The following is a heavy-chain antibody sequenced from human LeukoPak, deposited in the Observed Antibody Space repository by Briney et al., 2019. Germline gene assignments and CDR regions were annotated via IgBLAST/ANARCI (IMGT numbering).Heavy chain of an antibody. CDR1: GGSISSSNW. Sequence: TLSLTCAVSGGSISSSNWGSGGRQPPGKGREGIGEIYHSGSINYNPSLKSRVTISVDKSKNQFSLKLSSVTAADTAVYYCARVIDYGDFMMGMDVWGKGTTVTVSS. J-gene: IGHJ6*04. V-gene: IGHV4-4*02. D-gene: IGHD4-17*01. CDR3: ARVIDYGDFMMGMDV. CDR2: IYHSGSI.